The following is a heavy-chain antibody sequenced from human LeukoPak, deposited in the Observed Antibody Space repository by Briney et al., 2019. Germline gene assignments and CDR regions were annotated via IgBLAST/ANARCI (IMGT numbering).Heavy chain of an antibody. V-gene: IGHV3-7*03. CDR2: INQDGRLT. D-gene: IGHD1-26*01. CDR3: ARGPEELPDAFDI. CDR1: GFSFNTYY. J-gene: IGHJ3*02. Sequence: PGGSLRLSCGASGFSFNTYYMTWVRQAPGKGLEWVANINQDGRLTSYTDSVRGRFTISRDNAKNSLYLQMNSLRAEDTALYYCARGPEELPDAFDIWGQGTMVTVSS.